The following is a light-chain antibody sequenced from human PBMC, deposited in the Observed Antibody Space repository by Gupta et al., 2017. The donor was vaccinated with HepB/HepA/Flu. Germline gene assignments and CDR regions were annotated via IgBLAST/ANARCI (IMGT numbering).Light chain of an antibody. J-gene: IGKJ4*01. V-gene: IGKV3-11*01. Sequence: EIVLTQSQATLSLSQGERATLSCRASQSVSNYLAWYQQKPGQAPRLLIYDASDRATGIPARFSGRGSGTDFTLTISSLEPEDSAVYYCQQRSNRPPLTFGGGTKLEIK. CDR1: QSVSNY. CDR3: QQRSNRPPLT. CDR2: DAS.